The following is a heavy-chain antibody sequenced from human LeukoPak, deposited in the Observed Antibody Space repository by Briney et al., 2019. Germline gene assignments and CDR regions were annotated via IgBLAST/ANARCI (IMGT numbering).Heavy chain of an antibody. Sequence: GGSLRLSCAASGFTFSSYAMNWVRQAPGQGLEWVSVISSSGGTTYYSDSVKGRFIISRDNSKNTLYLQMNSLRAGDTAVYYCAKAGIAVPATPEYCGQGTQVTVSS. V-gene: IGHV3-23*01. D-gene: IGHD6-19*01. CDR2: ISSSGGTT. CDR1: GFTFSSYA. J-gene: IGHJ4*02. CDR3: AKAGIAVPATPEY.